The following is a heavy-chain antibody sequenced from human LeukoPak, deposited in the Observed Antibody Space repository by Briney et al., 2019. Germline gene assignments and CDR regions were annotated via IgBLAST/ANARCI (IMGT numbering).Heavy chain of an antibody. Sequence: GASVNVSCKASGYTFTGYYMHWVRQAPGQGLEWMGRINPNSGGTNYAQKFQGRVTMTRDTSISTAYMELSRLRSDDTAVYYCARVPIFGVVRNFDYWGQGTLVTVSS. CDR2: INPNSGGT. CDR3: ARVPIFGVVRNFDY. CDR1: GYTFTGYY. J-gene: IGHJ4*02. V-gene: IGHV1-2*06. D-gene: IGHD3-3*01.